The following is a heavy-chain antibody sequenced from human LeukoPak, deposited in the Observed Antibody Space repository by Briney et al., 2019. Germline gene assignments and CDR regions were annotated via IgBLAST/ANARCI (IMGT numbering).Heavy chain of an antibody. J-gene: IGHJ1*01. CDR2: IVVGSGNT. D-gene: IGHD6-6*01. CDR3: AAEVRYSSSAEYFQH. Sequence: ASVKVSCKASGFTFTSSAMQWVRQARGQRLEWIGWIVVGSGNTNYAQKFQERVTITRDMSTSTAYVELSSLRSEDTAVYYCAAEVRYSSSAEYFQHWGQGTLVTVSS. CDR1: GFTFTSSA. V-gene: IGHV1-58*02.